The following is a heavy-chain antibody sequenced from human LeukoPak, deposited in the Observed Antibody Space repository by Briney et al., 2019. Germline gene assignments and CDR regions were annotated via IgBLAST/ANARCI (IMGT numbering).Heavy chain of an antibody. D-gene: IGHD3-22*01. V-gene: IGHV3-30*02. CDR2: IRCDRSNK. Sequence: GGSLRLSCAASGFTFSSYGMHWVRQAPGKGLEWVAFIRCDRSNKYYADSVKGRFTISRDNFKNTLYLQMNSLRAEDTAVYYCAKEAYYDGTGYFDFWGQGTLVTVSS. CDR1: GFTFSSYG. CDR3: AKEAYYDGTGYFDF. J-gene: IGHJ4*02.